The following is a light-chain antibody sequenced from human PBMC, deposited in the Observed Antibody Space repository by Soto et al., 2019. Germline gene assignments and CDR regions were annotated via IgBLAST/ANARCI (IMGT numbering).Light chain of an antibody. CDR2: GNN. V-gene: IGLV1-40*01. Sequence: QSVLTQPPSVSGAPGQRVTVSCTGSSSNIGAGHVVHWYQQLPGSAPKLLIYGNNNRPSGVPDRFSGSKSGTSASLAITGLQAEDEADYYCQSYDSSLSVVFGGGTKLTVL. J-gene: IGLJ2*01. CDR1: SSNIGAGHV. CDR3: QSYDSSLSVV.